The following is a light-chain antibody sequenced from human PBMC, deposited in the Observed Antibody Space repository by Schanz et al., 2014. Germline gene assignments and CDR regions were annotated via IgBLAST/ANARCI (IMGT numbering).Light chain of an antibody. Sequence: QSALTQPASVSGAPGQSITISCTGTSSDVGAYNYVSWYQQHPGKAPKLMIYDVTYRPSGVSNRFSGSKSGNTASLAITGLQAEDEADYYCSSYAGNNNLRVLFGGGTKLTVL. V-gene: IGLV2-14*03. CDR3: SSYAGNNNLRVL. CDR1: SSDVGAYNY. CDR2: DVT. J-gene: IGLJ2*01.